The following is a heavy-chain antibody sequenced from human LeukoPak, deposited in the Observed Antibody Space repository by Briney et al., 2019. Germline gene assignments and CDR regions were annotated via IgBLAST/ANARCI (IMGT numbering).Heavy chain of an antibody. CDR3: ARFVGSGLDY. D-gene: IGHD2-15*01. V-gene: IGHV4-59*01. CDR1: GAPISSYS. J-gene: IGHJ4*02. CDR2: IYYSGNT. Sequence: TSETLSLTCYVSGAPISSYSWSWIRQPPGKGLEWIGYIYYSGNTNYNPSLKSRVTISVDTSNNEVSLNLNSVTAADTAVYYCARFVGSGLDYWGQGTLLTVSS.